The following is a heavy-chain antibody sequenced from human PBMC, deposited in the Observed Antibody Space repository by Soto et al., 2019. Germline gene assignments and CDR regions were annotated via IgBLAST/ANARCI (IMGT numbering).Heavy chain of an antibody. V-gene: IGHV4-59*08. CDR1: GDSISSFY. CDR2: IYYSGST. Sequence: QVQLQESGPGLVKPSETLSLTCTVSGDSISSFYWSWIRQSPGKGLEWSGHIYYSGSTNYNPSLESRVAISVDTSKNQVSLKLSSVTAADTAVYHCARHAGSGKYYYYMDVWGKGTTVTVSS. J-gene: IGHJ6*03. D-gene: IGHD1-1*01. CDR3: ARHAGSGKYYYYMDV.